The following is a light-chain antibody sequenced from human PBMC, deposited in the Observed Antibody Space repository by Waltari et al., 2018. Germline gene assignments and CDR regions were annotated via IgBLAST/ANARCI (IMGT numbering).Light chain of an antibody. Sequence: QSALTQPPSASGSPGQSVTISCTGTSTDVGGYPYASWYQQHPGEAPKLIIFEASKRSSGVPDRFSGSKAGNTASLTVSGLQADDEADYYCSSYAGSHTVLLFGGGTKLTVL. J-gene: IGLJ2*01. V-gene: IGLV2-8*01. CDR3: SSYAGSHTVLL. CDR1: STDVGGYPY. CDR2: EAS.